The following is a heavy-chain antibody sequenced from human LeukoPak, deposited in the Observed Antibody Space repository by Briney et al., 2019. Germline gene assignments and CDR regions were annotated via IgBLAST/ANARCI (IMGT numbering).Heavy chain of an antibody. CDR1: GGSISSYY. V-gene: IGHV4-59*05. Sequence: PSETLSLTCTVSGGSISSYYWSWIRQPPGKGLEWIGSTHYSGSTHYNSSLMSRVTISLNTSKNQFSLKLSSVTAADTAVYYCARHDYSNLFPFDYWGQGTLVTVSS. D-gene: IGHD4-11*01. CDR2: THYSGST. J-gene: IGHJ4*02. CDR3: ARHDYSNLFPFDY.